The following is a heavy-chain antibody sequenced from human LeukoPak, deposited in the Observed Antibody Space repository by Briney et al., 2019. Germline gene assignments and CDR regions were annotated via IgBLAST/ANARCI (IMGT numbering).Heavy chain of an antibody. Sequence: GGSLRLSCAASGFTFSSYAMSWVRQAPGKGLEWVSAISGSGGSTYYADSVKGRFTISRDNSKNTLYLQMNSLRAEDTAVYYCAKGSELTIFGVVISDHYYFDYWSQGTLVTVSS. J-gene: IGHJ4*02. D-gene: IGHD3-3*01. CDR2: ISGSGGST. CDR3: AKGSELTIFGVVISDHYYFDY. CDR1: GFTFSSYA. V-gene: IGHV3-23*01.